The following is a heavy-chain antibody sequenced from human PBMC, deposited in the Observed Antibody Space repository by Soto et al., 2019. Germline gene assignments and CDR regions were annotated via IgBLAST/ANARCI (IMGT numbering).Heavy chain of an antibody. Sequence: GGSLRLSCAAAGFTVTSDYMSCVRQAPGKGLEWVSTIYSGDNTYYADSVKGRFIISRDKSKNTLYLQMNNLRAEDTAVYYCARFPRIALAAFDCWGQGTLVTVSS. V-gene: IGHV3-66*01. J-gene: IGHJ4*02. CDR3: ARFPRIALAAFDC. D-gene: IGHD6-19*01. CDR1: GFTVTSDY. CDR2: IYSGDNT.